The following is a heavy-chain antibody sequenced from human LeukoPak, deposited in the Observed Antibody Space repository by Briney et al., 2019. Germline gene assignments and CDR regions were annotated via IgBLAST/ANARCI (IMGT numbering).Heavy chain of an antibody. V-gene: IGHV3-23*01. CDR2: INGRGDNT. J-gene: IGHJ5*02. D-gene: IGHD2/OR15-2a*01. CDR1: GVIISSYA. CDR3: AKDRVSPGFNWFDP. Sequence: GGSLRLSCAASGVIISSYAMSWVRQAPGKGLEWVSAINGRGDNTYYADFVKGRFTISRDNSKSTVYLQMNSLRTEDTAVYYCAKDRVSPGFNWFDPWGQGTLVPSPQ.